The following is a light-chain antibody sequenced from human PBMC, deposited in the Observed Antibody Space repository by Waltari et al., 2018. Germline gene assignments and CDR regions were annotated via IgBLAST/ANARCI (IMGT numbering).Light chain of an antibody. J-gene: IGLJ2*01. CDR1: KLEDRY. V-gene: IGLV3-1*01. CDR2: QDS. CDR3: QAWDRNTYVV. Sequence: SYELTQPPSVSVSPGQTASISCSGDKLEDRYVCWYQQKPGQSPVLVLHQDSKWPSGIPERFSGFNSGNTATLTISETQAMDEADYYCQAWDRNTYVVFGGGTKLTVL.